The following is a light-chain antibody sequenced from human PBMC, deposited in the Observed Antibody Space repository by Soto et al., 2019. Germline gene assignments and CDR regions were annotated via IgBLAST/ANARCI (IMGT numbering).Light chain of an antibody. J-gene: IGLJ1*01. V-gene: IGLV1-51*01. CDR2: DNN. Sequence: QSVLTQPPSVSAAPRQKVTISCSGRSSNIGNNYVSWYQQLPGTAPKLLIYDNNKRPSGIPDRFSGSKSGNTASLTISGLQAEDEADYFCCSYAGGYTYLFGTGTKVTVL. CDR1: SSNIGNNY. CDR3: CSYAGGYTYL.